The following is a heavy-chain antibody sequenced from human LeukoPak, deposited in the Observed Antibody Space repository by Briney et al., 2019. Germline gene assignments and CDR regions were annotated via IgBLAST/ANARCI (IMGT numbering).Heavy chain of an antibody. CDR1: GGSISSSSYY. CDR3: ARVDTAMDPEPIDY. D-gene: IGHD5-18*01. CDR2: IYYSGST. J-gene: IGHJ4*02. V-gene: IGHV4-39*07. Sequence: SETLSLTCTVSGGSISSSSYYWGWIRQPPGKGLEWIGSIYYSGSTYYNPSLKSRVTISVDTSKNQFSLKLSSVTAADTAVYYCARVDTAMDPEPIDYWGQGTLVTVSS.